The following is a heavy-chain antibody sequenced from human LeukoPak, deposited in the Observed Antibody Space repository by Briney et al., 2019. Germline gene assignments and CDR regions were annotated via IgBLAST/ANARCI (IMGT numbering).Heavy chain of an antibody. V-gene: IGHV1-8*01. J-gene: IGHJ4*02. D-gene: IGHD3-3*01. CDR2: MNPNSGNT. CDR1: GYTFTSYD. CDR3: ARGPLGSYYDFWSGYYTGNLIDY. Sequence: ASVKVSCKASGYTFTSYDINWVRQATGQGLEWMGWMNPNSGNTGYAQKFQGRVTMTRNTSISTAYMELSSLRSEDTAVYYCARGPLGSYYDFWSGYYTGNLIDYWGQGILVTVSS.